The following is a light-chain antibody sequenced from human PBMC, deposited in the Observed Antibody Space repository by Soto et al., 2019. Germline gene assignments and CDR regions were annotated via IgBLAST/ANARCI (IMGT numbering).Light chain of an antibody. CDR2: DVS. V-gene: IGLV2-11*01. Sequence: QSALTQPPSVSGSPGQSVTISCTGTSSDVGAYDYVSWYQQHPGKAPKLMIYDVSKRPSGVPDRFSGSKSGNTASLTISGLQAEDEADYYCCSYAGSYASDYVFGAGTKVTAL. J-gene: IGLJ1*01. CDR3: CSYAGSYASDYV. CDR1: SSDVGAYDY.